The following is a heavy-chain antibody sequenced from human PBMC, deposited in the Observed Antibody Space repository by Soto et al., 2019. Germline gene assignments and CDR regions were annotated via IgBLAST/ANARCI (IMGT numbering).Heavy chain of an antibody. V-gene: IGHV3-48*03. CDR2: ISSSGRTT. CDR3: ARDRDELVGIFPYCYGMDV. J-gene: IGHJ6*02. Sequence: QPGGSLRLSCAASGFTFSSYEMNWVRQAPGKGLEWVSYISSSGRTTYYADSVKGRFTISRDNAKNSLSLQMNSLRADDTAVYYCARDRDELVGIFPYCYGMDVWGQGTTVTVSS. CDR1: GFTFSSYE. D-gene: IGHD2-21*01.